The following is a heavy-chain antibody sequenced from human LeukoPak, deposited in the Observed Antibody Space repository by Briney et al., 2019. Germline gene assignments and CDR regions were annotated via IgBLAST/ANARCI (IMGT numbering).Heavy chain of an antibody. CDR3: ARSGRDVGFAFDI. V-gene: IGHV4-34*01. Sequence: SETLSLTCAVYGGPFNDYYWNWLRQPPGKGLEWIGEINHSGSANYHPSYKSRVTISLDTSQNHFSLKLTSVTAADTAVYYCARSGRDVGFAFDIWGLGTLVTISS. D-gene: IGHD5-12*01. CDR2: INHSGSA. J-gene: IGHJ3*02. CDR1: GGPFNDYY.